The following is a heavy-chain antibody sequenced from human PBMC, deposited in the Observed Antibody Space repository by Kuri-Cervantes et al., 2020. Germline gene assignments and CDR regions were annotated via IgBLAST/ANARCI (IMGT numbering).Heavy chain of an antibody. J-gene: IGHJ4*02. CDR3: AKSSGYCSTGRCYYDY. CDR1: GYTFTGYY. V-gene: IGHV1-2*02. D-gene: IGHD2-15*01. Sequence: ASVKVSCKASGYTFTGYYMHWVRQAPGQGLEWMGWINPNSGGTNYAQKFQSRVTMTRDTSISTAYMELSRLGSDDTAVHFCAKSSGYCSTGRCYYDYWGQGTLVTVSS. CDR2: INPNSGGT.